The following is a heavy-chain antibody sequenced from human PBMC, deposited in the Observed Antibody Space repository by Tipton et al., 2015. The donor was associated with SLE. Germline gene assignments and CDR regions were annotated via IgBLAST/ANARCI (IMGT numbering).Heavy chain of an antibody. CDR3: GRLTGGVAYFDF. Sequence: QLVQSGAEVRKPGESLKISCKASGYSFANFYIAWVRQMPGKGLQWMGSIYPDDSDIIYSPSFEGQVTISADRSINTAYLQWNTLKASDTAIYYCGRLTGGVAYFDFWGQGTLVTVSS. J-gene: IGHJ4*02. CDR2: IYPDDSDI. D-gene: IGHD3-16*01. V-gene: IGHV5-51*03. CDR1: GYSFANFY.